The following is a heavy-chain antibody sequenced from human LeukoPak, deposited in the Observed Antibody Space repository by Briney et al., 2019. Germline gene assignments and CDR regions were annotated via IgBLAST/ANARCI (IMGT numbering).Heavy chain of an antibody. D-gene: IGHD3-10*01. J-gene: IGHJ4*02. CDR1: GFTFSSYE. Sequence: GGSLRLSCAASGFTFSSYEMNWVRQAPGKGLEWVSAITGSDDITYYADSAKGRFTISRDNSKNTLYLQMNSLRAEDTAVYYCAKTPGGLGGVDFWGQGTLVTVSS. CDR2: ITGSDDIT. CDR3: AKTPGGLGGVDF. V-gene: IGHV3-23*01.